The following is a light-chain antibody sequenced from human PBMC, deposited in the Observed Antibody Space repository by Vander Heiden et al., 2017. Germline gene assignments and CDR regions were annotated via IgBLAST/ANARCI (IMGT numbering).Light chain of an antibody. Sequence: DIQMTQSPSTLSASVGDRVTITCRASQSVYTWVAWYQQRPGKAPKLLMYDSSILKSGVPARFSGSGSGTEFTLTISSLQPDDFATYYCQQDNSYLFTFGPGTTVDMK. CDR3: QQDNSYLFT. CDR2: DSS. CDR1: QSVYTW. J-gene: IGKJ3*01. V-gene: IGKV1-5*01.